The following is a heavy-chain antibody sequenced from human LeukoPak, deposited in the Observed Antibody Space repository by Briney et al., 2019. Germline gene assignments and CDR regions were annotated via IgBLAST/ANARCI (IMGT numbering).Heavy chain of an antibody. CDR3: ASGRGRGIVLMVYGMKES. J-gene: IGHJ4*02. Sequence: PGGSLRLSCAASGFTFSDYYMSWIRHAPGKGLEWVSYISSSGSTIYYADSVKGRFTISRDNAKNSLYLQMNSLRAEDTAVYYCASGRGRGIVLMVYGMKESWGQGTLVTVSS. D-gene: IGHD2-8*01. V-gene: IGHV3-11*04. CDR2: ISSSGSTI. CDR1: GFTFSDYY.